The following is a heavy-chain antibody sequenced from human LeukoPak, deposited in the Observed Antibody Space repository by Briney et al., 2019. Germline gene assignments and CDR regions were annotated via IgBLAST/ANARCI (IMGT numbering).Heavy chain of an antibody. V-gene: IGHV3-74*01. CDR2: INTDGRTT. Sequence: GGSLRLSCAASGFPFNNYGIYWVRQAPGKGLVWVSSINTDGRTTRYAASVQGRFTISRDNAKNTLYLQMNSLSGDDTAVYYCGRGGASGWYAEGWFDPWGQGSLVTVSP. D-gene: IGHD6-19*01. CDR3: GRGGASGWYAEGWFDP. CDR1: GFPFNNYG. J-gene: IGHJ5*02.